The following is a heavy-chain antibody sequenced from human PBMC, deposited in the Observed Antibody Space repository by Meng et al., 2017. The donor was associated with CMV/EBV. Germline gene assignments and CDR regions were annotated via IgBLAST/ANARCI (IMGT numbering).Heavy chain of an antibody. J-gene: IGHJ4*02. CDR2: ISYDGSNK. Sequence: VRRVEAGGGVVQPGRSLRLSCAASGFTFSSYAMHWVRQAPGKGLEWVAVISYDGSNKYYADSVKGRFTISRDNSKNTLYLQMNSLRAEDTAVYYCAREDACYWGQGTLVTVSS. V-gene: IGHV3-30-3*01. CDR3: AREDACY. CDR1: GFTFSSYA.